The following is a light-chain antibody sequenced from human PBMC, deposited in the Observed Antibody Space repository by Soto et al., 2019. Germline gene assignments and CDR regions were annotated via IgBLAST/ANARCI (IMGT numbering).Light chain of an antibody. CDR3: QQLNTYPLT. CDR2: AAS. Sequence: DIQMTHSPSSLSASVGDRVTITCRASQSINSYLKWYQQKPGKAPKLLIYAASSLQSGVPSRFSGSGSGTDFTLTISSLQPEDFATFYCQQLNTYPLTFVGGTKV. J-gene: IGKJ4*01. V-gene: IGKV1-39*01. CDR1: QSINSY.